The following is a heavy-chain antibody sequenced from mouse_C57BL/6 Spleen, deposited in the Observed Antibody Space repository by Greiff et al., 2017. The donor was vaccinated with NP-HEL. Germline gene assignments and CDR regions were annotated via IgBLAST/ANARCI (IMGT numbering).Heavy chain of an antibody. CDR3: ARAWDNYAMDY. D-gene: IGHD4-1*01. CDR1: GYTFTDYY. V-gene: IGHV1-26*01. Sequence: EVQLQQSGPELVKPGASVKISCKASGYTFTDYYMNWVKQSHGKSLEWIGDINPNNGGTSYNQKFKGKATLTVDKSSSTAYMELRSLTSEDSAVYYCARAWDNYAMDYWGQGTSVTVSS. CDR2: INPNNGGT. J-gene: IGHJ4*01.